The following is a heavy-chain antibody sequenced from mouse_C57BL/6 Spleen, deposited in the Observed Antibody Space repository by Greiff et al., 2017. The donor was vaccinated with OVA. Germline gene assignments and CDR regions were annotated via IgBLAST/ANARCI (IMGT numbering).Heavy chain of an antibody. V-gene: IGHV14-1*01. CDR3: TADYYGSSNWYFDV. CDR2: IDPEDGDT. J-gene: IGHJ1*03. Sequence: EVQLQQSGAELVRPGASVKLSCTASGFNIKDYYMHWVKQRPEQGLEWIGRIDPEDGDTEYAPKFPGKATMTADTSSNTAYLQLSSLTSEDTAVYYCTADYYGSSNWYFDVWGTGTTVTVSS. CDR1: GFNIKDYY. D-gene: IGHD1-1*01.